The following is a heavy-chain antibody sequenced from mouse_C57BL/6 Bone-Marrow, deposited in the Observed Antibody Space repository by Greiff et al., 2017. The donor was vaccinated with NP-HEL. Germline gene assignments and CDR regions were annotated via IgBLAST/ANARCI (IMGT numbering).Heavy chain of an antibody. Sequence: EVQVVESGPGLVKPSQSLSLTCSVTGYSITSGYYWNWIRQFPGNKLEWMGYISYDGSNNYNPSLKNRISITRDTSKNQFFLKLNSVTTEDTATYYCARLTTVVATDWYFDVWGTGTTVTVSS. CDR3: ARLTTVVATDWYFDV. V-gene: IGHV3-6*01. CDR2: ISYDGSN. D-gene: IGHD1-1*01. CDR1: GYSITSGYY. J-gene: IGHJ1*03.